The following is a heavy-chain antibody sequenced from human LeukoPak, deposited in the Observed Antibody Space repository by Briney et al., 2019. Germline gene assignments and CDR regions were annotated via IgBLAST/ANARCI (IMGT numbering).Heavy chain of an antibody. D-gene: IGHD6-19*01. CDR3: ASSGWTDRYYFDY. Sequence: ASVKVSCKASGYTFTGYYMHWVRQAPGQGLEWMGRINPNSGGTNYAQKFQGRVIMTRDTSISTAYMELSRLRSDDTAVYYCASSGWTDRYYFDYWGQGTLVTVSS. V-gene: IGHV1-2*06. J-gene: IGHJ4*02. CDR1: GYTFTGYY. CDR2: INPNSGGT.